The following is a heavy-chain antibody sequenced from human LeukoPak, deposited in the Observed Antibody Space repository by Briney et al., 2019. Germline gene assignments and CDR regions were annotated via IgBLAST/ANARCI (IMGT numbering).Heavy chain of an antibody. CDR2: INTDTGNP. Sequence: VSVKVSCKASGYTFTTYAMNWVRQAPGQGLEWMGWINTDTGNPTYAQGFTGRFVFSLDTSVSTAYLQISSLKAEDTAVYYCARASCTGGTCPTFIDFWGQGTLVTVSS. J-gene: IGHJ4*02. D-gene: IGHD2-15*01. V-gene: IGHV7-4-1*02. CDR1: GYTFTTYA. CDR3: ARASCTGGTCPTFIDF.